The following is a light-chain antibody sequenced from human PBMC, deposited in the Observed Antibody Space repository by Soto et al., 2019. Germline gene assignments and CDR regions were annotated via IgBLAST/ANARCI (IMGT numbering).Light chain of an antibody. V-gene: IGLV1-44*01. CDR3: AAWDDRLNGWV. CDR2: SNN. J-gene: IGLJ3*02. Sequence: QYVLTQPPSASGTPGQRVTISCSGSSSNIGSNTVNWYQQLPGTAPKLLIYSNNQRPSGVPDRFSGSKSGTSASLAISGLQSEDEADYYCAAWDDRLNGWVFGGGTKLTVL. CDR1: SSNIGSNT.